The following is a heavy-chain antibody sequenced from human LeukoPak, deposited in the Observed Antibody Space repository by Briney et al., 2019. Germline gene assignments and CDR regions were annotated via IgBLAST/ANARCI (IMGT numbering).Heavy chain of an antibody. CDR3: ARDVNWGNFDY. V-gene: IGHV3-7*01. D-gene: IGHD7-27*01. CDR2: IKEDGSEK. CDR1: GFTFSSYW. J-gene: IGHJ4*02. Sequence: GSLRLSCAASGFTFSSYWMSWVRQAPGKGLEWVANIKEDGSEKYYVDSMKGRFTISRDNAKNSLYLQMNSLRAEDTAVYYCARDVNWGNFDYWGQGTLVTVSS.